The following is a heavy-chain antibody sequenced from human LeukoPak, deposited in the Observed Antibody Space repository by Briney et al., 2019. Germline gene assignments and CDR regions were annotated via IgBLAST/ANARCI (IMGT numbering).Heavy chain of an antibody. J-gene: IGHJ4*02. Sequence: GGSLRLSCAASGFAVSVNYMSWVRQAPGKGLEWVSVLYSSGYTKYADSVRDRFTISRDNSGNTLNLQMNSLRAEDTAVYYCAAKGNGYTGSYVFAHWGQGTPVTVSS. D-gene: IGHD1-26*01. CDR2: LYSSGYT. CDR1: GFAVSVNY. CDR3: AAKGNGYTGSYVFAH. V-gene: IGHV3-66*01.